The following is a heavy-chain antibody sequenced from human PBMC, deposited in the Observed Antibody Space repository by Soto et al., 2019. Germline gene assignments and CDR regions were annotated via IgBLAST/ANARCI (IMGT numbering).Heavy chain of an antibody. CDR3: AKSRYSDSSGDFYDY. J-gene: IGHJ4*02. CDR1: ALTFNNYA. V-gene: IGHV3-23*01. Sequence: EVQLLESGGGLVQPGGSLSLSCAASALTFNNYAMSWVRQAPGKGLEWVSGIGGSGRTTYYADSVKGRFTISRDKSNNALFLQMNCLRAEDTAVYYCAKSRYSDSSGDFYDYWGQGTLVTVSS. D-gene: IGHD3-22*01. CDR2: IGGSGRTT.